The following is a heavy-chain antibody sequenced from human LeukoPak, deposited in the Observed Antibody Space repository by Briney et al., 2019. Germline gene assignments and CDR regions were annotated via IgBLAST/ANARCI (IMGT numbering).Heavy chain of an antibody. D-gene: IGHD3/OR15-3a*01. J-gene: IGHJ6*02. CDR2: INPSGGST. CDR1: GYTFTSYY. CDR3: ARDAGLVGYYYGMDV. Sequence: ASVTVSCTASGYTFTSYYMHWVRQAPGQGLEWMGIINPSGGSTSYAQKFQGRVTMTRDTPTSTVYMELSSLRSEDTAVYYCARDAGLVGYYYGMDVWGQGTTVTVSS. V-gene: IGHV1-46*01.